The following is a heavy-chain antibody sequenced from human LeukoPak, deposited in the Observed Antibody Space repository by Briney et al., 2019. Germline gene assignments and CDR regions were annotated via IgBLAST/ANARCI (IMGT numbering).Heavy chain of an antibody. J-gene: IGHJ6*02. CDR1: LVTSSDYV. Sequence: TPRLSCATSLVTSSDYVMHWGPQAPGKGREWGSGINLKIIIQGYADSVKGRFTISRDHAQNSLYLQMTSLRVEDTALYYCAKGYTSGWYDGYGVDVWGQGTTVTVSS. CDR2: INLKIIIQ. D-gene: IGHD6-19*01. V-gene: IGHV3-9*02. CDR3: AKGYTSGWYDGYGVDV.